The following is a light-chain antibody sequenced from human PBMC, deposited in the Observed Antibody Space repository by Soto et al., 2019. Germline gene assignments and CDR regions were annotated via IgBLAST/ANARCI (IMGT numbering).Light chain of an antibody. CDR3: QSYDSSMSGSGV. J-gene: IGLJ3*02. CDR1: SSNIGAGSD. CDR2: ANN. V-gene: IGLV1-40*01. Sequence: QSVLTQPPSVSGAPGQRVTISCSGSSSNIGAGSDVHWYQQLPGTAPKLLISANNIRPSGVPDRFSGSKSDTSASLAITGLQAEDEADYYCQSYDSSMSGSGVFGGGTKVTVL.